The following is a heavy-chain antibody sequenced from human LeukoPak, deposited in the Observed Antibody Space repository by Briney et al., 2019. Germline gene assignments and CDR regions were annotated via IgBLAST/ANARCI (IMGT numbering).Heavy chain of an antibody. Sequence: GGSLRLSCAASGFTFSSYAMSWVRQAPGKGLEWVSAISGSGGSTYYADSVKGRFTISRDNSKNTLYLQMNSMRAEDTAVYYCAKEVRYYDSSGPIGYWGQGTLVTVSS. V-gene: IGHV3-23*01. CDR3: AKEVRYYDSSGPIGY. J-gene: IGHJ4*02. CDR2: ISGSGGST. D-gene: IGHD3-22*01. CDR1: GFTFSSYA.